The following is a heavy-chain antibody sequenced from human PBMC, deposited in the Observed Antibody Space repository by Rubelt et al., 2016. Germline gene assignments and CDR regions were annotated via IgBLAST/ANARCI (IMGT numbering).Heavy chain of an antibody. CDR2: VYYVGTT. CDR3: AGFSPAVDY. V-gene: IGHV4-39*07. D-gene: IGHD2-2*01. J-gene: IGHJ4*02. Sequence: QLQLQESGPGLVKPSETLSLTCFVSGGSISSSDYYWGWIRQPPGKGLEWIGSVYYVGTTYYKPSLKSRITISVDTSKNQFSRKRSSVTAADTAVYFCAGFSPAVDYWGQGTLVTVSS. CDR1: GGSISSSDYY.